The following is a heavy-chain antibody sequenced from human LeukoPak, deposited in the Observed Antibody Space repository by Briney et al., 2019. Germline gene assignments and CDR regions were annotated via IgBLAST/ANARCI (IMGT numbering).Heavy chain of an antibody. Sequence: GGSLRLSCTTSGFTFSIYAIHWVRQAPGKGLEWVAVISYDGSNKYYADSVKGRFTISRDNSKNTLYLQMNSLRAEDTAVYYCARRSYGDYAPRYWGQGTLVTVSS. V-gene: IGHV3-30-3*01. D-gene: IGHD4-17*01. CDR3: ARRSYGDYAPRY. J-gene: IGHJ4*02. CDR2: ISYDGSNK. CDR1: GFTFSIYA.